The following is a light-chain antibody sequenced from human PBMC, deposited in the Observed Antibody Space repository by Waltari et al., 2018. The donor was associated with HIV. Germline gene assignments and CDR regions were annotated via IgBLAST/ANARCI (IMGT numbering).Light chain of an antibody. Sequence: QSVLTQPPSASGTPGQRVTISCSGGSSNIGSNYVFWYQLLPGTAPKLLDYRNDQRRSGVPDRLSGSKSGTSASLAISGVRSEDEADYYCAAWDDSLSGYVFGTGTKVTVL. CDR1: SSNIGSNY. CDR2: RND. J-gene: IGLJ1*01. V-gene: IGLV1-47*01. CDR3: AAWDDSLSGYV.